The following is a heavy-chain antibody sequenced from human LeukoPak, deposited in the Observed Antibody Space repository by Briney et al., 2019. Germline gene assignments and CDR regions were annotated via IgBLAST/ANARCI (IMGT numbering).Heavy chain of an antibody. CDR1: GFTFDDYG. D-gene: IGHD3-9*01. CDR2: INWNGGST. Sequence: PGGSLRLSCAASGFTFDDYGMSWVRQAPGKGLEWVSGINWNGGSTGYADSVKGRFTISRDNAKNSLYLQMNSLRAEDTALYYCARVSVLRYFDWLKQRGYYYMDVWGKGTTVTVSS. CDR3: ARVSVLRYFDWLKQRGYYYMDV. V-gene: IGHV3-20*04. J-gene: IGHJ6*03.